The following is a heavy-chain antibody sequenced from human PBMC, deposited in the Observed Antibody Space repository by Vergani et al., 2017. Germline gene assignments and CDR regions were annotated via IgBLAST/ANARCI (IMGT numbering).Heavy chain of an antibody. CDR3: ARHFYGDYDWFDP. Sequence: QLQLQESGPGLVKPSETLSLTCTVSGRSISSSSYYWGWIRQPPGKGLEWIGSIYYSGSTYYNPSLKSRVTISVDTSKNQFSLKLSSVTAADTAVYYCARHFYGDYDWFDPWGQGTLVTVSS. CDR1: GRSISSSSYY. D-gene: IGHD4-17*01. J-gene: IGHJ5*02. V-gene: IGHV4-39*01. CDR2: IYYSGST.